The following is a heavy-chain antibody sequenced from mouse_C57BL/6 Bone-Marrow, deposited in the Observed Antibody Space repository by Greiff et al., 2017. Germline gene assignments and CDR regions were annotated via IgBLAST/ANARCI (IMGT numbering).Heavy chain of an antibody. J-gene: IGHJ2*01. Sequence: QVQLQQSGAELVKPGASVKISCKASGYAFSSYWMNWVKQRPGKGLEWIGQIYPGDGDTNYNGKFKGKATLTADKSSSTAYMQLSSLTSEDSAVYFCARLDTTVVATTFDYWGQGTTLTVSS. CDR1: GYAFSSYW. V-gene: IGHV1-80*01. CDR2: IYPGDGDT. D-gene: IGHD1-1*01. CDR3: ARLDTTVVATTFDY.